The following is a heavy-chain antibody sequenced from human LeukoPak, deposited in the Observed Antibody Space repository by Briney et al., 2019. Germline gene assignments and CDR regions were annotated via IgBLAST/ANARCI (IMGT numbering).Heavy chain of an antibody. CDR3: ARAYDSSGYYGFFDY. D-gene: IGHD3-22*01. J-gene: IGHJ4*02. CDR1: GFTVSSNY. CDR2: RYSGNST. Sequence: GGSLRLSCGVSGFTVSSNYMSCVRQAPGKGLEWVSVRYSGNSTHDAASVKSQFNISGHQSNNPLYLQMNSLRAGDTAVYYCARAYDSSGYYGFFDYWGQGTLVTVSS. V-gene: IGHV3-66*01.